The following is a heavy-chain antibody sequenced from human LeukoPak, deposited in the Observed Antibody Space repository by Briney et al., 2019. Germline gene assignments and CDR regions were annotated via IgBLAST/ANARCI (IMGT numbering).Heavy chain of an antibody. Sequence: PGGSLRLSCVASGFTFSTYGMHWVRQAPGKGLEWVAVIWYDGSNKYYADSVKGRFTISRDNSKNTLYLQMNSLRAEDTAVYYCARDRYSSSWYYYYGMDVWGQGTTVTVSS. CDR3: ARDRYSSSWYYYYGMDV. CDR2: IWYDGSNK. J-gene: IGHJ6*02. CDR1: GFTFSTYG. V-gene: IGHV3-33*01. D-gene: IGHD6-13*01.